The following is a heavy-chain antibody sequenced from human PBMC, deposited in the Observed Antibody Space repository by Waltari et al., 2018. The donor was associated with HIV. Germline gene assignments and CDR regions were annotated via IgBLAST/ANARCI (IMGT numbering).Heavy chain of an antibody. CDR1: GGSFSSYY. CDR3: ARGFKFTPFWSGSNYYFSYYMDV. J-gene: IGHJ6*03. D-gene: IGHD3-3*01. Sequence: QVQLQQWGAGLLKPSETLSLTCAVYGGSFSSYYWTWVRQPPGKGLEWIGEIHHSGSTNYNPSLKSRITISMDASENQFSLTLRSVTAADTALYFCARGFKFTPFWSGSNYYFSYYMDVWDKGTTVTVSS. V-gene: IGHV4-34*01. CDR2: IHHSGST.